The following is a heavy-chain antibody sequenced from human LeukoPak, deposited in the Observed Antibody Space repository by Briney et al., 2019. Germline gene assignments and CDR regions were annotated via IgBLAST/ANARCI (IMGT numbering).Heavy chain of an antibody. V-gene: IGHV1-69*04. CDR3: ASIPRYSGSYLDY. J-gene: IGHJ4*02. D-gene: IGHD1-26*01. CDR2: IIPILGIA. Sequence: SVKVSCKASGATFSSYAISWVRQAPGQGLEWMGRIIPILGIANYAQKFQGRVTITADKSTSTAYMELSSLRSEDTAVYYCASIPRYSGSYLDYWGQGTLVTVSS. CDR1: GATFSSYA.